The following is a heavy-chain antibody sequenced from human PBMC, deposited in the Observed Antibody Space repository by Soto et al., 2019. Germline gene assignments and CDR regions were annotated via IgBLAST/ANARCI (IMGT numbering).Heavy chain of an antibody. D-gene: IGHD2-21*02. J-gene: IGHJ4*02. Sequence: GASVKVSCKVSGYTLTELSMHWVRQAPGKGLEWMGGFDPEDGETIYAQKFQGRVTMTVDTSTDTAYMELSSLRSEDTAVYYCATATAGGYFDYWGQGTLVTVPQ. CDR2: FDPEDGET. CDR1: GYTLTELS. V-gene: IGHV1-24*01. CDR3: ATATAGGYFDY.